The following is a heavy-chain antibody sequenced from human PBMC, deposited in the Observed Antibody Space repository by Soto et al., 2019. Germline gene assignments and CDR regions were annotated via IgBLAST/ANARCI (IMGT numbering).Heavy chain of an antibody. V-gene: IGHV5-51*01. Sequence: GESLKLSCKGSGYSFTSYWIGWVRQMPGKGLEWMGIIYPGDSDTRYSPSFQGQVTISADKSISTAYLQWSSLKASDTAMYYCARRTYCSSTSCANLVAFDIWGQGTMVTVSS. D-gene: IGHD2-2*01. CDR2: IYPGDSDT. CDR3: ARRTYCSSTSCANLVAFDI. CDR1: GYSFTSYW. J-gene: IGHJ3*02.